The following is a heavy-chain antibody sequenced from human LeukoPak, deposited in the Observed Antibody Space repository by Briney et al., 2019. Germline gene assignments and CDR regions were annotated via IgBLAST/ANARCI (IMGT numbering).Heavy chain of an antibody. CDR2: ISWNSGYI. V-gene: IGHV3-9*01. CDR1: GFTFSNYA. D-gene: IGHD2-15*01. Sequence: GGSLRLSCVASGFTFSNYAMSWVRQAPGKGLEWVSGISWNSGYIGYADSVKGRFTISRDNAKNSLYLQMNSLRAEDTALYYCAKAHCSGGSCYSGDWGQGTLVTVSS. CDR3: AKAHCSGGSCYSGD. J-gene: IGHJ4*02.